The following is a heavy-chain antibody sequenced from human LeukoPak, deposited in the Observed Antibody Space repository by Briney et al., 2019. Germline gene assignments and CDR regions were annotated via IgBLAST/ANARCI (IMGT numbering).Heavy chain of an antibody. J-gene: IGHJ4*02. CDR2: ISSSSDTI. Sequence: PGGSLRLSCAASGFTFGPYTMNWVRQAPGKGLEWVSYISSSSDTIYYADSVKGRFTISRDNGKNSLYLRMNSLRAEDTAVYYCASGMRVGPNIWGQGTLVTVSS. D-gene: IGHD1-26*01. CDR3: ASGMRVGPNI. V-gene: IGHV3-48*04. CDR1: GFTFGPYT.